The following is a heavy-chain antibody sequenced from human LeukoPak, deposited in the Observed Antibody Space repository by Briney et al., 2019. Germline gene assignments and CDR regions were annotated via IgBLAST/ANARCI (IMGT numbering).Heavy chain of an antibody. Sequence: PSETLSLTCTVSGGSISSSSYYWGWIRQPPGKGLEWIGSIYYSGSTYYNPSLKSRVTISADTSKNQFSLKLSSVTAADTAVYYCARHGLDYDFWSGYPQGAFDIWGQGTMVTVSS. J-gene: IGHJ3*02. CDR3: ARHGLDYDFWSGYPQGAFDI. D-gene: IGHD3-3*01. CDR2: IYYSGST. CDR1: GGSISSSSYY. V-gene: IGHV4-39*01.